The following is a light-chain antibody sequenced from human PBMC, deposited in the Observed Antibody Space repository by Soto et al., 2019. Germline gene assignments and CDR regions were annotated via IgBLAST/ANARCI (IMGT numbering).Light chain of an antibody. CDR3: QQYSKWPIT. CDR1: QSVNSNY. J-gene: IGKJ5*01. Sequence: EIVLSQSPGTLSLSPGERATLSCRASQSVNSNYLAWYQQKPGQAPRLLIYGISNRATGISDRFSGSGSGTEFTLTISSLQPEDFAIYYCQQYSKWPITCGQGTRLEI. CDR2: GIS. V-gene: IGKV3-20*01.